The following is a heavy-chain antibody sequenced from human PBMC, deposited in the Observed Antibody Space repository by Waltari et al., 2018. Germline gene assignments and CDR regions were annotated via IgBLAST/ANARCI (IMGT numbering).Heavy chain of an antibody. J-gene: IGHJ5*02. CDR1: GYTLTGQY. D-gene: IGHD3-10*02. Sequence: QVQLVQSGAEVKKPGASLKVSCKASGYTLTGQYLHWGRQAPGEGLEWMGWIDPKSGDTKYEQKFQGRVTMTRDTSINTAYMELSRLRSDDTAVYYCARAYVKWFDPWGQGSLVIVSS. CDR2: IDPKSGDT. CDR3: ARAYVKWFDP. V-gene: IGHV1-2*02.